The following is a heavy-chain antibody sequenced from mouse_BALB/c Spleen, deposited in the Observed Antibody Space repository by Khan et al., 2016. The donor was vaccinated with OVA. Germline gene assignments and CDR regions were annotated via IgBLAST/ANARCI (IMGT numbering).Heavy chain of an antibody. J-gene: IGHJ1*01. CDR2: IITYTGEP. CDR1: GYTFTNYG. CDR3: TREASYWYYEV. Sequence: QIQLVQSGPELKKPGETVKLSCKASGYTFTNYGMNWVKQAPGTGLKWMGWIITYTGEPTYTDDFKGRFAFSLATSASDAYWQINNLKNWDRATYCSTREASYWYYEVWGSGTTVTVSS. V-gene: IGHV9-1*02.